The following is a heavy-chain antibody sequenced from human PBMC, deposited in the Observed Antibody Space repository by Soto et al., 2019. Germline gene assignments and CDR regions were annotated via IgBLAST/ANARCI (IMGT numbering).Heavy chain of an antibody. Sequence: SETLSLTYALSGGSTNSATLWNWVCQSPGKGLEWIGEIYHGGNIYYNPSLKSRVTISMDKSKNQFSLNLFYVTAADTAVYYCARDHAYRAYWAFDYWGQGALVTVS. J-gene: IGHJ4*02. D-gene: IGHD3-16*01. CDR2: IYHGGNI. CDR3: ARDHAYRAYWAFDY. CDR1: GGSTNSATL. V-gene: IGHV4-4*02.